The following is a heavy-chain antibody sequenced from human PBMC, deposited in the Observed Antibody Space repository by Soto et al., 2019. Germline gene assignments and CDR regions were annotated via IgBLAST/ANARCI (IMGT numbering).Heavy chain of an antibody. Sequence: QVQLVQSGAEVKKPGSSVKVSCKASGGTFSSYAISWVRQAPGQGLEWMGGIIPIFGTANYAPKFQGRVTITADESTSTAYMEMSSLRSEDTAVYYCARAGDTAMVTGYWYFDLWGRGTLVTVSS. J-gene: IGHJ2*01. D-gene: IGHD5-18*01. CDR1: GGTFSSYA. CDR3: ARAGDTAMVTGYWYFDL. CDR2: IIPIFGTA. V-gene: IGHV1-69*12.